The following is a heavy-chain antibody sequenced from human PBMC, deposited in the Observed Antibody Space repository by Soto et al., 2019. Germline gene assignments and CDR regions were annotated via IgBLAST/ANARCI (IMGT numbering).Heavy chain of an antibody. CDR1: GGSVSSGDYY. CDR3: ARRPVDTSMLYWLVP. V-gene: IGHV4-61*08. Sequence: SATLSLTCTFSGGSVSSGDYYWSWIRQPPGKGLEWIGYIYYSGNTNYNPSLKSRVIISVDTSKNLFSLKLTSVTAADTAVYYCARRPVDTSMLYWLVPRGHGTVVTVAS. D-gene: IGHD5-18*01. CDR2: IYYSGNT. J-gene: IGHJ5*02.